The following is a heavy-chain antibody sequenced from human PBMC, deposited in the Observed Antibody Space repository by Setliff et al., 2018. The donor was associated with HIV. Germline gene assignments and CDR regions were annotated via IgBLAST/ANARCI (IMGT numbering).Heavy chain of an antibody. CDR2: IYSSGST. CDR3: AREVRVVLPAAASGNYYYYYMDV. D-gene: IGHD2-2*01. CDR1: SGSISSYY. Sequence: KTSETLSLTCTVSSGSISSYYGSWIRQSAGKGLEWIGRIYSSGSTNYNPSLKSRVTMSVDTSKNQFSLRLSSVTAADTAVYYCAREVRVVLPAAASGNYYYYYMDVWGKGTTVTVSS. J-gene: IGHJ6*03. V-gene: IGHV4-4*07.